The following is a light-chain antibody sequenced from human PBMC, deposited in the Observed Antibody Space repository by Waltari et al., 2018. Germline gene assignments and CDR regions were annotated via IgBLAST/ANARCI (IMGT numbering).Light chain of an antibody. J-gene: IGLJ1*01. CDR2: EVS. CDR1: TSDVGGYTL. V-gene: IGLV2-23*02. CDR3: CSYAGANTYV. Sequence: QSALTQPASVSRSPGQSITVTCTGTTSDVGGYTLVSWYQHHPPKAPKLMIYEVSKRPSGVSNRFSGSKSGNTASLTISGLQPEDEADYYCCSYAGANTYVFGSGTKVTVL.